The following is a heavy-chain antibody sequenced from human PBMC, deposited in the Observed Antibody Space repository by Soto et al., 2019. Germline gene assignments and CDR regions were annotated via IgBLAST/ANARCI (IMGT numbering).Heavy chain of an antibody. Sequence: SETLSLTCAVSSGSISSSNWWSWVRQPPGKGLEWIGEIYHSGSTNYNPSLKSRVTISVDKSKNQFSLKLSSVTAADTAVYYCARAVGGSGSYYYYYYYMDVWGKGTTVTVSS. CDR2: IYHSGST. CDR1: SGSISSSNW. CDR3: ARAVGGSGSYYYYYYYMDV. J-gene: IGHJ6*03. V-gene: IGHV4-4*02. D-gene: IGHD3-10*01.